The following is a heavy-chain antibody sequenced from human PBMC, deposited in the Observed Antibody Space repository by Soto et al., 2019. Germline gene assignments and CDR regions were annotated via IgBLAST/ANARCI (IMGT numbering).Heavy chain of an antibody. D-gene: IGHD6-13*01. V-gene: IGHV3-23*01. CDR3: AKDQGSSWYEIDY. CDR1: GFTFSNYA. Sequence: GGSLRLSCAASGFTFSNYAVTWVRQAPGKGLEWVSTISGSGGSTYYADSVKGRFTISRDNSKNTLYLQMNSLRSEDTAVYYCAKDQGSSWYEIDYWGQGTLVTVSS. CDR2: ISGSGGST. J-gene: IGHJ4*02.